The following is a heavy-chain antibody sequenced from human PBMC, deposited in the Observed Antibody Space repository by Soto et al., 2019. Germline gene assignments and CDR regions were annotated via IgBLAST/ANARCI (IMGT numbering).Heavy chain of an antibody. J-gene: IGHJ4*02. CDR2: FDLESGET. CDR3: AIPVPRSNHFDH. CDR1: GYTLTELS. Sequence: ASVKVSCKVSGYTLTELSIHWVRQAPGEGLEWMGGFDLESGETIYAQRFQGRVTMTEESSADTPYMELSSLRSEDTAVYYSAIPVPRSNHFDHWGQLTMVTASS. D-gene: IGHD2-2*01. V-gene: IGHV1-24*01.